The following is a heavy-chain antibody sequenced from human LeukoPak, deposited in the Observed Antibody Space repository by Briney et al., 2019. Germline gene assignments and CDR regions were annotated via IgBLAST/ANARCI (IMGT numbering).Heavy chain of an antibody. Sequence: GGPLRLSCAASGLTFSSYWMHWVRQAPGKGLVWVSRINSDGSSTSYADSVKGRFTISRDNAKNTLYLQMNSLRAEDTAVYYCARVRGRDFWSGYYTSFDYWGQGTLVTVSS. D-gene: IGHD3-3*01. CDR1: GLTFSSYW. CDR3: ARVRGRDFWSGYYTSFDY. V-gene: IGHV3-74*01. CDR2: INSDGSST. J-gene: IGHJ4*02.